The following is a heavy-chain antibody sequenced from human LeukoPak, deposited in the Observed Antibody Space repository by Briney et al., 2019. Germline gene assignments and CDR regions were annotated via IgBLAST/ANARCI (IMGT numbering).Heavy chain of an antibody. Sequence: GGSLRLSCAASGFTFSSYSMNWVRQAPGKGLEWVSYISSSSSTIYYADSVKGRFTISRDNAKNSLYLQMNSLRAEDTAVYYCARLTVTKGLDYWGQGTLVTVSS. CDR1: GFTFSSYS. J-gene: IGHJ4*02. CDR3: ARLTVTKGLDY. V-gene: IGHV3-48*01. CDR2: ISSSSSTI. D-gene: IGHD4-17*01.